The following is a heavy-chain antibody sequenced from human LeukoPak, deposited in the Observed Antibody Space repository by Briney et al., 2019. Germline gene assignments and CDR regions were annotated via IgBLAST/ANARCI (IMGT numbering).Heavy chain of an antibody. J-gene: IGHJ4*02. V-gene: IGHV3-53*01. Sequence: GGSLRLSCAASGFSFSSYGMHWVRQAPGKGLEWVSVIYGGGNIYYADSVKGRFTISRDNSKNTLYLQMNSLRAEDTAVYYCARGAGYNYPYYFDYWGQGTLVTVSS. CDR2: IYGGGNI. D-gene: IGHD5-24*01. CDR3: ARGAGYNYPYYFDY. CDR1: GFSFSSYG.